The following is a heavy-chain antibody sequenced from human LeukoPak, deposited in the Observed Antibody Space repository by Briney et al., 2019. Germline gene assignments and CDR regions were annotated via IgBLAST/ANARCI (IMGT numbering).Heavy chain of an antibody. CDR1: GFTLRIYS. Sequence: PGGSLRLSCAASGFTLRIYSMDWVRQAPGKGLEWVSSISSKSTYIYYADSVKGRFTISRDHAKNSLYLQMNSRGAEYTAVYYCARDLLGTLVRGPIDYWGQGTLVTVSS. V-gene: IGHV3-21*01. D-gene: IGHD3-10*01. CDR2: ISSKSTYI. J-gene: IGHJ4*02. CDR3: ARDLLGTLVRGPIDY.